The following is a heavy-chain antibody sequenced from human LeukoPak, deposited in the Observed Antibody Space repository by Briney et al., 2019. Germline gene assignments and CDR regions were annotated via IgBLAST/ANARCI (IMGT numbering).Heavy chain of an antibody. Sequence: GESLEISCKGSGYSFTNNWIGWVRQMPGEGLEWMGIIYPGDSDTRYSPSFQGQVTISADKSISTAYLQWSSLKASDTAIYYCARHNREYASDSPLDYWGQGTLVTVSS. J-gene: IGHJ4*02. V-gene: IGHV5-51*01. D-gene: IGHD1-14*01. CDR3: ARHNREYASDSPLDY. CDR2: IYPGDSDT. CDR1: GYSFTNNW.